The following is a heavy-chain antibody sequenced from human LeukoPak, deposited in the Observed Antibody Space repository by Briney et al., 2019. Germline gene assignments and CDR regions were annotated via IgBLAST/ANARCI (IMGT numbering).Heavy chain of an antibody. CDR1: GFTFSSYA. V-gene: IGHV3-23*01. CDR3: AKDSHYSSGWYLGY. D-gene: IGHD6-19*01. J-gene: IGHJ4*02. CDR2: ISGSGGST. Sequence: GGSLRLSCAASGFTFSSYAMSWVRQAPGKGLEWVSAISGSGGSTYYADSVKGRFTISRDNSKNTLYLQMNSLRAEDTAVYYCAKDSHYSSGWYLGYWGQGTLVTVSS.